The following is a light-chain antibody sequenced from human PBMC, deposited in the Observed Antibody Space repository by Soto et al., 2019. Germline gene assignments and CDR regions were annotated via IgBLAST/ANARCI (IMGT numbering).Light chain of an antibody. J-gene: IGKJ5*01. V-gene: IGKV1-33*01. Sequence: EIQRTQAPASRSASVGDRFTITCQASQDISNYLNWYQQKLGKSPKLLIYDASNLETGVPSRFSGSGSGTDFTFTISSLQPEDIVTYYCPQYSNLITVGQGTRLDI. CDR2: DAS. CDR1: QDISNY. CDR3: PQYSNLIT.